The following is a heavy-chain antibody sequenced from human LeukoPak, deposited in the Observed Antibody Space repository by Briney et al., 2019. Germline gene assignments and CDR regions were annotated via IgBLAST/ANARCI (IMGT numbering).Heavy chain of an antibody. CDR3: ATSQTYYYYYMDV. Sequence: GGSLRLSCAASGFTFSSYGMHWVRQAPGKGLEWVAVISYDGSNKYYADSVKGRFTISRYNSQNTLYLQMNSLRTEDTAVYYCATSQTYYYYYMDVWGKGTTVTVSS. V-gene: IGHV3-30*03. CDR1: GFTFSSYG. J-gene: IGHJ6*03. CDR2: ISYDGSNK.